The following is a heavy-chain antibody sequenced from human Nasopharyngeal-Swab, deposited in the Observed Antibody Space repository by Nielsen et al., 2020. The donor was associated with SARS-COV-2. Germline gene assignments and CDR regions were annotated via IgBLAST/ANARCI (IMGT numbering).Heavy chain of an antibody. CDR3: ARNPDCTSTICYNYWYFDL. J-gene: IGHJ2*01. CDR2: INPKSGGT. CDR1: GYSFTSYH. D-gene: IGHD2-2*01. Sequence: ASVKVSCKPSGYSFTSYHMYWVRQAPGQGLEWMGWINPKSGGTNFAQKFRGRVSMTRDTSMTTAYMELSRLTSDDTAVYYCARNPDCTSTICYNYWYFDLWGRGTLVTVSS. V-gene: IGHV1-2*02.